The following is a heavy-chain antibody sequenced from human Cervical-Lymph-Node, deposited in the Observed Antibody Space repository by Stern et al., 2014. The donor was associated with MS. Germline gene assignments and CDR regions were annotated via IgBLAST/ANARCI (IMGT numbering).Heavy chain of an antibody. Sequence: VQLLESGAEVKKPGASMTISCKTSGYNFIDHAIHWVRQAPGQRLEWIGWINGGPGTTKYSQKFQGRVSFTRDKAASAAYMDLSSLSPDDTAVYYCARQPDYSDFLDFWGQGTLVTVSS. V-gene: IGHV1-3*01. CDR2: INGGPGTT. D-gene: IGHD4-11*01. J-gene: IGHJ4*02. CDR1: GYNFIDHA. CDR3: ARQPDYSDFLDF.